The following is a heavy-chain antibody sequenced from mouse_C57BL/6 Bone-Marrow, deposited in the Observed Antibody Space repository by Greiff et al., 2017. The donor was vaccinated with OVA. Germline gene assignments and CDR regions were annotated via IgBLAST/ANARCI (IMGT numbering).Heavy chain of an antibody. CDR2: INPGSGGT. V-gene: IGHV1-54*01. D-gene: IGHD1-1*01. Sequence: QVQLQQSGAELVRPGTSVKVSCKASGYAFTNYLIEWVKQRPGQGLEWIGVINPGSGGTNYNEKFKGKATLTADKSSSTAYMQLISLPSDDSAVYFCAISHSSYAMDYWGQGTSVTVSS. CDR1: GYAFTNYL. J-gene: IGHJ4*01. CDR3: AISHSSYAMDY.